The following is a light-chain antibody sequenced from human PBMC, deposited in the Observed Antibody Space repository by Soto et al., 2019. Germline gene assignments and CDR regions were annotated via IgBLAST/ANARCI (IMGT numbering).Light chain of an antibody. CDR1: QSVSSN. Sequence: EIVMTQSPATLSVSPGERATLSCRASQSVSSNLAWYQQKPGQAPRLLIYGASTRATGSPARFSGSGSGTEFTLTISSRQSEDFAVYYCQQYNNWAPYTFGQGTKLEIK. J-gene: IGKJ2*01. CDR2: GAS. V-gene: IGKV3-15*01. CDR3: QQYNNWAPYT.